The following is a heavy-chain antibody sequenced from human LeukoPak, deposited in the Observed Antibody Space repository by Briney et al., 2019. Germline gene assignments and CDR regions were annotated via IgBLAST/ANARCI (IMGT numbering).Heavy chain of an antibody. Sequence: GGSLRLSCAASGFTFSSYAMHWVRQAPGKGLEWVAVISYDGSNKYYADSVKGRFTISRDNSKNTLYLQMNSLRAEDTAVYYCARDPKMATITVYYFDYWGQGTLVTVSS. CDR3: ARDPKMATITVYYFDY. CDR1: GFTFSSYA. V-gene: IGHV3-30-3*01. D-gene: IGHD5-12*01. CDR2: ISYDGSNK. J-gene: IGHJ4*02.